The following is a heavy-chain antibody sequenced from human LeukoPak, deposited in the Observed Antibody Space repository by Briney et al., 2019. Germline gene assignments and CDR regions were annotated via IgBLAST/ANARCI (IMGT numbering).Heavy chain of an antibody. V-gene: IGHV3-23*01. CDR3: AKDAGGTSYYPFDY. D-gene: IGHD3-9*01. CDR1: GFTFSSYE. Sequence: PGGSLRLSCAASGFTFSSYEMNWVRRPPGKGLQWVSAISKSGASTDYADSVKGRFTISRDNSKSTLYLQMNSLRAEDTAIYYCAKDAGGTSYYPFDYWGQGTPVTVSS. J-gene: IGHJ4*02. CDR2: ISKSGAST.